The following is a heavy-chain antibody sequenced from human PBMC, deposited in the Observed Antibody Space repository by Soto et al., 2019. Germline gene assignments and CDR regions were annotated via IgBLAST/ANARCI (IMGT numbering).Heavy chain of an antibody. J-gene: IGHJ4*02. D-gene: IGHD3-9*01. CDR3: AHTGLGRYFDWLPPFFDY. CDR1: GFSLSTSGVG. Sequence: QITLKESGPTLVKPTQTLTLTCTFSGFSLSTSGVGVGWIRQPPGKALEWLALIYWDDDKRYSPSLKSRLTITKDTSKNQVVLTMTNMDPVDTATYYCAHTGLGRYFDWLPPFFDYWGQGTLVTVSS. V-gene: IGHV2-5*02. CDR2: IYWDDDK.